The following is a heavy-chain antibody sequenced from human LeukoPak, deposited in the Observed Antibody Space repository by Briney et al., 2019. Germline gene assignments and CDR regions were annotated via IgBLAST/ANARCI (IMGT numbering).Heavy chain of an antibody. D-gene: IGHD5-18*01. V-gene: IGHV3-23*01. CDR3: ARVGYGFGSFYGMDV. Sequence: GGSLRLSCAASGFTFSSYAMSWVRQAPGKGLEWVSAISGSGGSTYYADSVKGRFTISRDNAKNSLYLQMNSLRAEDTAVYYCARVGYGFGSFYGMDVWGQGTTVTVSS. CDR1: GFTFSSYA. CDR2: ISGSGGST. J-gene: IGHJ6*02.